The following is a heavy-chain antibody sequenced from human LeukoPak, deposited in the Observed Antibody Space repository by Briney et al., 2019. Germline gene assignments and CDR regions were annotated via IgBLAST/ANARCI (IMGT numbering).Heavy chain of an antibody. J-gene: IGHJ2*01. CDR2: IYHSGST. Sequence: SQTLSLTCTVSGGSISSGGYYWSWIRQPPGKGLEWIGYIYHSGSTYYNPSLKSRVTISVDRSKNQFSLKLSSVTAADTAVYYCARSDIVVVPPHWYFDLWAVAPWSLSPQ. D-gene: IGHD2-2*01. CDR3: ARSDIVVVPPHWYFDL. CDR1: GGSISSGGYY. V-gene: IGHV4-30-2*01.